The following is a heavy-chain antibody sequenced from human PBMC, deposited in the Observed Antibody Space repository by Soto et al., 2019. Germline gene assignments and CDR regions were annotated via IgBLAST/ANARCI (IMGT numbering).Heavy chain of an antibody. D-gene: IGHD3-9*01. CDR2: ISGSGGST. J-gene: IGHJ4*02. CDR3: AKDFGVLTGYFDYFDY. Sequence: EVQLLESGGGLVQPGGSLRLSCAASGFTFSSYAMSWVRQAPGKGLEWVSAISGSGGSTYYADSVKGRFTISRDNSKSPLYLQMDRLRAEDTAVYYCAKDFGVLTGYFDYFDYWGQGTLVTVSS. CDR1: GFTFSSYA. V-gene: IGHV3-23*01.